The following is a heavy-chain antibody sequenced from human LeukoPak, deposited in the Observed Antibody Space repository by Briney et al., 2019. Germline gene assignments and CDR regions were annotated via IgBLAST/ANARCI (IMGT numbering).Heavy chain of an antibody. CDR2: IKSITDGGTT. CDR1: GFTFAKAW. V-gene: IGHV3-15*01. J-gene: IGHJ4*02. CDR3: TTDRAITVRPLFDF. Sequence: GGSLRLSCAASGFTFAKAWMGWVRQTPEKGLEWVARIKSITDGGTTDYAAPVKGRFIVSRDDSKNTVYLQMNSLRTEDTAVYYCTTDRAITVRPLFDFWGQGTLVTVSS. D-gene: IGHD6-6*01.